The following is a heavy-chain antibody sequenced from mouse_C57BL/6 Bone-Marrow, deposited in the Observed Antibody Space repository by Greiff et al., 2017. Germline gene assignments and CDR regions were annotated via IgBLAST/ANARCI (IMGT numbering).Heavy chain of an antibody. J-gene: IGHJ4*01. D-gene: IGHD2-4*01. CDR2: FNPNYGTT. CDR3: ARGYDYDYAMDY. CDR1: GYSFTDYN. V-gene: IGHV1-39*01. Sequence: VQLQQSGPDLLKPGASVKISCKASGYSFTDYNMNWVKQSNGKSLDWIGVFNPNYGTTSYNQKFKGKATLTVDQSSSTAYMQLNSLTSEDSAVYYCARGYDYDYAMDYWGQGTSVTVSS.